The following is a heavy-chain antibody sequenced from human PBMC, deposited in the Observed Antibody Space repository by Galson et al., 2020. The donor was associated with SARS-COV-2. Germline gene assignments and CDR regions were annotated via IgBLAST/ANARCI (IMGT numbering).Heavy chain of an antibody. Sequence: KIGESLKISCKGSGDSFTNKWVGWVRQLPGQGLQWLGVIYPDDSDTTYSPSFQGQVTISADKSINTAYLQWNNLKASDTAMYYCARSMTSSSRDIWFDYWGQGTLVSVSS. J-gene: IGHJ4*02. CDR1: GDSFTNKW. D-gene: IGHD6-13*01. V-gene: IGHV5-51*01. CDR3: ARSMTSSSRDIWFDY. CDR2: IYPDDSDT.